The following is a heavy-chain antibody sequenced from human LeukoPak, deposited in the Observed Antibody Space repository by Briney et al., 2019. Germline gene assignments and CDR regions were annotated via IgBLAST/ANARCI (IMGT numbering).Heavy chain of an antibody. J-gene: IGHJ3*02. V-gene: IGHV4-31*03. CDR3: ARLYCRSGSCAFDI. CDR1: GGSISSGGYY. Sequence: SQTLSLTCTVSGGSISSGGYYWSWIRQHPGKGLEWIGYIYYSGSTYYNPSLKSRVTISVDTSKNQLSLKLSSVTAADTAVYSCARLYCRSGSCAFDIWGQGTMVTVSS. D-gene: IGHD2-15*01. CDR2: IYYSGST.